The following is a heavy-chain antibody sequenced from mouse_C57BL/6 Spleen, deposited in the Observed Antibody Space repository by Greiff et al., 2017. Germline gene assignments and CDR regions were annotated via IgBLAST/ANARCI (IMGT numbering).Heavy chain of an antibody. V-gene: IGHV1-80*01. CDR2: IYPGDGDT. CDR3: ARSGANAMDY. D-gene: IGHD3-1*01. J-gene: IGHJ4*01. CDR1: GYAFSSYW. Sequence: VQLQQSGAELVKPGASVKISCNTSGYAFSSYWMNWVKQRPGKGLEWIGQIYPGDGDTNYNGKFKGKATLTADKSSSTAYMQLSRLTSEDSAVYVCARSGANAMDYWCQGTSVTVSS.